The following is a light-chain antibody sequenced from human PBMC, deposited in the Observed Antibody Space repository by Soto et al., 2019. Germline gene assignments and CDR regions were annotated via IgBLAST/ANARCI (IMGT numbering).Light chain of an antibody. J-gene: IGLJ1*01. CDR2: DAT. CDR1: DIGDKN. Sequence: SYELTQPPSVSVAPGQTARITCGGNDIGDKNVHWYKQRPGQAPVAVVFDATDRPSGIPDRISASRSGDTATLTISRVDAGDEADYYCQVWASTAEFFVFGSGTKVTVL. V-gene: IGLV3-21*02. CDR3: QVWASTAEFFV.